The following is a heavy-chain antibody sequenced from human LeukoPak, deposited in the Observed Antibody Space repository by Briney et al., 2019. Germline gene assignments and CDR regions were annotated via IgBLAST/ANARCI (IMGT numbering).Heavy chain of an antibody. V-gene: IGHV3-21*01. CDR1: GFTFSDHY. D-gene: IGHD2-2*01. Sequence: GGSLRLSCAASGFTFSDHYLSWVRQAPGKGLEWVSSITSTSIYIFYADSVKGRFTISRDNAKNSLYLQMDRLRVEDTAVYYCARESSSFTVFDYWGQGTVVTVSS. CDR3: ARESSSFTVFDY. J-gene: IGHJ4*02. CDR2: ITSTSIYI.